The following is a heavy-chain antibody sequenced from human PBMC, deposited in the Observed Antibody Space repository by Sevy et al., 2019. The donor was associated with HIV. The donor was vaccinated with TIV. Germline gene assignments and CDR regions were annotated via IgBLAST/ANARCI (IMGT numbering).Heavy chain of an antibody. Sequence: ASVKVSCKASGGTFSGYAISWVRQAPGQGLEWMGGIIPIFGTANYAQKFQGRVTITADESTSTAYMELSSLRSEDTAVYYCARAVTYYDSSGYPTYYFDYWGQGTLVTVSS. CDR1: GGTFSGYA. D-gene: IGHD3-22*01. J-gene: IGHJ4*02. CDR3: ARAVTYYDSSGYPTYYFDY. CDR2: IIPIFGTA. V-gene: IGHV1-69*13.